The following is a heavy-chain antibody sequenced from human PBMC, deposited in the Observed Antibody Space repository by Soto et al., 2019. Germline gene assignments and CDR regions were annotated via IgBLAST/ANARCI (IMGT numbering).Heavy chain of an antibody. J-gene: IGHJ3*02. V-gene: IGHV1-46*01. CDR2: IDPSGGST. CDR1: GYTFTASY. Sequence: ASVKVSCKASGYTFTASYMQWVRQAPGQGLEWMGIIDPSGGSTSYSQKFQGRVTMTRDTSTSTVYMELNSLRSEDTAVFYCARDSGHYYRSDAFDKWGQGTMVTV. CDR3: ARDSGHYYRSDAFDK. D-gene: IGHD1-26*01.